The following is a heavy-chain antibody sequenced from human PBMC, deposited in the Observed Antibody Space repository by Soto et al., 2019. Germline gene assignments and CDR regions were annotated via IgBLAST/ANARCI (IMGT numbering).Heavy chain of an antibody. CDR3: ARETEADAFDI. Sequence: QLRLQESGSRLVKPSQTLSLTCAVSSGSIASGDSSWSWIRQPPGKGLEWIGFIFHSGSASYNPSIKSRVTMSVDMSKNQFSLSMNSVTAADTAVYYCARETEADAFDIWGQGTMVAVSS. J-gene: IGHJ3*02. V-gene: IGHV4-30-2*01. CDR1: SGSIASGDSS. CDR2: IFHSGSA.